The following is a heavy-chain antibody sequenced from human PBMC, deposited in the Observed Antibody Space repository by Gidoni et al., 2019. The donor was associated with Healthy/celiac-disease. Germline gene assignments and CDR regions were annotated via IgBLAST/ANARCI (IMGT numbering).Heavy chain of an antibody. CDR1: GYTFTSYA. V-gene: IGHV7-4-1*02. CDR2: INTNTGNP. J-gene: IGHJ4*02. CDR3: ARTKGSAVTTEIDY. Sequence: KVSCKASGYTFTSYAMNWVRQAPGQGLEWMGWINTNTGNPTYAQGFTGRFVFSLDTSVSTAYLQISSLKAEDTAVYYCARTKGSAVTTEIDYWGQGTLVTVSS. D-gene: IGHD4-17*01.